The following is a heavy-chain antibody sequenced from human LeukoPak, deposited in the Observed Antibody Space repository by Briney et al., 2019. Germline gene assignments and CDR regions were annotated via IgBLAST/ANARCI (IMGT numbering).Heavy chain of an antibody. CDR2: ISYDGSNK. D-gene: IGHD6-19*01. CDR3: AKDGALWEQWLVAVDY. V-gene: IGHV3-30*18. Sequence: PGGSLRLSCAASGFTFSSYGMHWVRQAPGKGLEWVAVISYDGSNKYYADSVKGRFTISRDNSKNTLYLQMNSLRAEDTAVYYCAKDGALWEQWLVAVDYWGQGTLVTVSS. CDR1: GFTFSSYG. J-gene: IGHJ4*02.